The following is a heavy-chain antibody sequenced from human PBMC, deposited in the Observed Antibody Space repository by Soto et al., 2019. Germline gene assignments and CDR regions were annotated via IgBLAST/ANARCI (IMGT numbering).Heavy chain of an antibody. D-gene: IGHD1-26*01. V-gene: IGHV1-46*01. J-gene: IGHJ4*02. CDR3: ARDGWELPLDY. CDR1: GYTFTSYY. Sequence: QVQLVQSGAEVKKPGASVKVSCKASGYTFTSYYMHWVRQAPGQGLEWMGIINPSGGSTSYAQKFQGRVTMTRDTSTSTVYMELSSLSSEDTAVYYCARDGWELPLDYWGQGTLVTVSS. CDR2: INPSGGST.